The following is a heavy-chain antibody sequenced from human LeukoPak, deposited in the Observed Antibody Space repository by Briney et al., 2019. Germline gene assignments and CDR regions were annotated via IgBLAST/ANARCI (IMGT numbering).Heavy chain of an antibody. Sequence: GGSLRLSCAASGFTFSSYSMNWVRQAPGKGLEWVSSISIGSTYIFDADSVRGRFTVSRDNAKNSLYLQSNSLRVEDTAVYYCARLPGGGSVAPAGTYFWGRGTLVTVSS. J-gene: IGHJ4*02. CDR1: GFTFSSYS. D-gene: IGHD6-13*01. CDR2: ISIGSTYI. V-gene: IGHV3-21*01. CDR3: ARLPGGGSVAPAGTYF.